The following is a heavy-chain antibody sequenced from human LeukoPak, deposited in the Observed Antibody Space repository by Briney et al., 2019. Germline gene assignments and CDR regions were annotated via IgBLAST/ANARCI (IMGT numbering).Heavy chain of an antibody. CDR1: GFTFSSCA. CDR2: ISGSGGST. V-gene: IGHV3-23*01. D-gene: IGHD3-16*01. Sequence: GGSLRLSCAASGFTFSSCAMSWVRQAPGKGLEWVSAISGSGGSTYYADSVKGRFTISRDDSKNTLYLQMNSLRAEDTAVYYCAKRRSRNMITFGGVENWFDPWGQGTLVTVSS. CDR3: AKRRSRNMITFGGVENWFDP. J-gene: IGHJ5*02.